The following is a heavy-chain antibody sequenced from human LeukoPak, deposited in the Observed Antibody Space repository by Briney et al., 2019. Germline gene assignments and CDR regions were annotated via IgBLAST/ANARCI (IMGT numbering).Heavy chain of an antibody. CDR2: IRYDGSNK. D-gene: IGHD2-15*01. Sequence: PGGSLRLSCAASGFIFSSYGMHWVRQAPGKGLEWVAFIRYDGSNKYYADSVKGRFTISRDNSKNTLYLQMNSLRAEDTAVYYCAKDCSGGSCTDYWGQGILVTVSS. CDR1: GFIFSSYG. J-gene: IGHJ4*02. V-gene: IGHV3-30*02. CDR3: AKDCSGGSCTDY.